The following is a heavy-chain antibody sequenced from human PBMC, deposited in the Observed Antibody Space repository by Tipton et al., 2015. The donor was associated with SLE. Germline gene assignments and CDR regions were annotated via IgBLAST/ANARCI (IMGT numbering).Heavy chain of an antibody. CDR2: ISYDGSNK. CDR3: ASQGTGAFDY. V-gene: IGHV3-30*04. Sequence: RSLRLSCAASGFTFSSYAMHWVRQAPGKGLEWVAVISYDGSNKYYADSVKGRFTISRDNSKNTLYLQMNSLRAEDTAVYYCASQGTGAFDYWGQGTLVTVSS. J-gene: IGHJ4*02. CDR1: GFTFSSYA. D-gene: IGHD1-1*01.